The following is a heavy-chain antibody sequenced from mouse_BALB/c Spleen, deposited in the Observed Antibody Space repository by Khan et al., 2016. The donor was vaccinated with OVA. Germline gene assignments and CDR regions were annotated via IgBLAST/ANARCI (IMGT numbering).Heavy chain of an antibody. J-gene: IGHJ3*01. CDR3: TKGKEGARFAY. V-gene: IGHV1S137*01. CDR2: ISPYYGYA. CDR1: GYTFTDFT. Sequence: QVQLQQSGAELVRPGVSVKISCKGSGYTFTDFTMHWVRQSHAMSLEWIGVISPYYGYANYNQEFKDKSTLTVDKSSSTAYMQLARLTSEDSAIYYVTKGKEGARFAYWGQGTLVTVSA. D-gene: IGHD6-1*01.